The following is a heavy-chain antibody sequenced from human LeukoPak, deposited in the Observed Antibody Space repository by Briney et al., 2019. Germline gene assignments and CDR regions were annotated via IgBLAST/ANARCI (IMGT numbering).Heavy chain of an antibody. J-gene: IGHJ4*02. Sequence: ASVTLSFTASGYTFTMYGITWVRQAPGQGLEWMGWISAYNGDTKYAQKLQGRVTMTTDTSTSTAYMELRSLRSDDTAVYYCARDPSNSSGWYIFFDFWGQGTLAAVSS. CDR3: ARDPSNSSGWYIFFDF. V-gene: IGHV1-18*01. CDR2: ISAYNGDT. CDR1: GYTFTMYG. D-gene: IGHD6-19*01.